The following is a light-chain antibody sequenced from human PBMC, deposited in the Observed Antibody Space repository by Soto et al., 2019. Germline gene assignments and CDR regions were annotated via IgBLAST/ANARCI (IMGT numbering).Light chain of an antibody. J-gene: IGKJ4*01. V-gene: IGKV3-15*01. CDR1: QSVSSN. Sequence: EIVMTQSPATLSVSPGERATPSCRASQSVSSNLAWYQQKPGQAPRLLIYGVSTRATGIPARFSGSGSGTEFTLTISSLQSEDFAVYYCQQYNNWPLTFGGGTKVDIK. CDR3: QQYNNWPLT. CDR2: GVS.